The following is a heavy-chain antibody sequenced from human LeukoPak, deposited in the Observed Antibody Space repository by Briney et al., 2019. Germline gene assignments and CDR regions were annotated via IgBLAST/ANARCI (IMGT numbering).Heavy chain of an antibody. CDR1: GYSISSGYY. J-gene: IGHJ4*02. V-gene: IGHV4-38-2*02. CDR2: IYHSGST. Sequence: SETLSLTCTVSGYSISSGYYWGWIRQPPGKGLEWIGSIYHSGSTYYNPSLKSPVTISVDTSKNQFSLKLSSVTAADTAVYYCAKMYSSSSLVYFDYWGQGTLVTVSS. CDR3: AKMYSSSSLVYFDY. D-gene: IGHD6-6*01.